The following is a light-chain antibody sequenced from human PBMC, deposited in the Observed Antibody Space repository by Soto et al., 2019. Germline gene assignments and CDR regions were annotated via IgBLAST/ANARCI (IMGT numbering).Light chain of an antibody. CDR1: QSVSSTL. Sequence: ELMLTQSPVALSLSSGERATLSCRASQSVSSTLLTWYQQKPGQAPRLLIYGVSSRATGIPDRFSGSGSGTEFTLTISRVEPEDFAVYFCQHYGDSSWTFGQGSRVEIK. V-gene: IGKV3-20*01. CDR2: GVS. J-gene: IGKJ1*01. CDR3: QHYGDSSWT.